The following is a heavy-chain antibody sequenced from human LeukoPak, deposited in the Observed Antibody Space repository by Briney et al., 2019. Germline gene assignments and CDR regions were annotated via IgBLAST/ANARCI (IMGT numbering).Heavy chain of an antibody. D-gene: IGHD1-7*01. CDR1: GFTFSSYW. J-gene: IGHJ4*02. V-gene: IGHV3-74*01. Sequence: GGSLRLSCAASGFTFSSYWMHWVRQAPGKGLVWVSRINSDGSSTSYADSVKGRFTISRDNSKNTLYLQMDSLRAEDMAVYYCTKHAYLILELDLFDYWGQGTLVTVSS. CDR2: INSDGSST. CDR3: TKHAYLILELDLFDY.